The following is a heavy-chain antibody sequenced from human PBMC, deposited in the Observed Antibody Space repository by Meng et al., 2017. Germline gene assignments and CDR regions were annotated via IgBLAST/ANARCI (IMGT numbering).Heavy chain of an antibody. CDR2: INPNNGDT. CDR1: GYTFTDYY. D-gene: IGHD6-6*01. CDR3: ARGSSSYFGMDV. Sequence: ASVKVSCKASGYTFTDYYIHWVRQAPGQGLEWMGRINPNNGDTNYAQKFQGRVTMTSDTSISTAYIELSSLRSDDTAVYFCARGSSSYFGMDVWGQGTTVTVSS. J-gene: IGHJ6*02. V-gene: IGHV1-2*06.